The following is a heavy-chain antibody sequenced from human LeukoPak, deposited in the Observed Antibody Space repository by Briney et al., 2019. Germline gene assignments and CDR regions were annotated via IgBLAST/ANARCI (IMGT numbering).Heavy chain of an antibody. Sequence: SETLSLTCTVSGGSISSSSYYWSWIRQPPGKGLEWIGEINHSGSTNYNPSLKSRVTISVDTSKNQFSLKLSSVTAADTAVYYCARGGYVWGSYRYPFDYWGQGTLVTVSS. CDR3: ARGGYVWGSYRYPFDY. CDR2: INHSGST. CDR1: GGSISSSSYY. J-gene: IGHJ4*02. V-gene: IGHV4-39*07. D-gene: IGHD3-16*02.